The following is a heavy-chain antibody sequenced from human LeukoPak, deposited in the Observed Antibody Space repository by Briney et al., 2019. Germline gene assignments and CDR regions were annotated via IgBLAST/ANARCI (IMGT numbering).Heavy chain of an antibody. D-gene: IGHD5-18*01. CDR1: GYTFTSYY. J-gene: IGHJ6*03. CDR2: INPNSGGT. CDR3: ARNGYSYGLYYYYYMDV. Sequence: GASVKVSCKASGYTFTSYYMHWVRQAPGQGLEWMGWINPNSGGTNYAQKFQGRVTMTRDTSISTAYMELSRLRSDDTAVYYCARNGYSYGLYYYYYMDVWGKGTTVTVSS. V-gene: IGHV1-2*02.